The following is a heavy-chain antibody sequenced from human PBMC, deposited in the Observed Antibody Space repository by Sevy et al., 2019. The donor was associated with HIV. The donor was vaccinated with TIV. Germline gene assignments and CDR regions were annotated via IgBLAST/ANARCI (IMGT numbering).Heavy chain of an antibody. J-gene: IGHJ6*03. CDR2: IDPSDSYT. Sequence: GESLKISCKGSGYSFTSYWISWVRQMPGKGLEWMGRIDPSDSYTNYCPSFQGHVTISADKSISTAYLQWSSLKASDTAMYYCARHGSRGSSWYSGHYYYYYMDVWGKGTTVTVSS. V-gene: IGHV5-10-1*01. CDR1: GYSFTSYW. D-gene: IGHD6-13*01. CDR3: ARHGSRGSSWYSGHYYYYYMDV.